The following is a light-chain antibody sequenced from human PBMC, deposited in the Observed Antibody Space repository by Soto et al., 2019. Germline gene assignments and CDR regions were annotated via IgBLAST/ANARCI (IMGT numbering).Light chain of an antibody. CDR3: QHYNSYSEA. CDR1: QTISSW. V-gene: IGKV1-5*03. CDR2: KAS. J-gene: IGKJ1*01. Sequence: DIQMTQSPSTLSGSVGDRVTITCRASQTISSWLAWYQQKPGKAPKLLIYKASTLKSGVPSRFSGSGSGTELTLTTSSLQSDDFATYYCQHYNSYSEAFGLGTKVELK.